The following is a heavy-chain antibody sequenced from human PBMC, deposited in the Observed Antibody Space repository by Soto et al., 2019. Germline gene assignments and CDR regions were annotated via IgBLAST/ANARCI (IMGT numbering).Heavy chain of an antibody. CDR1: GFTFSSYA. D-gene: IGHD2-15*01. CDR2: ISGSGGST. CDR3: AKKGGIVVVVAATLVFDY. V-gene: IGHV3-23*01. Sequence: EVQLLESGGGLVQPGGSLRLSCAASGFTFSSYAMSWVRQAPGKGLEWVSAISGSGGSTYYADSVKGRFTISRDNSKNTLYLQMNSLRAEDTAVYYCAKKGGIVVVVAATLVFDYWGQGTLVTVSS. J-gene: IGHJ4*02.